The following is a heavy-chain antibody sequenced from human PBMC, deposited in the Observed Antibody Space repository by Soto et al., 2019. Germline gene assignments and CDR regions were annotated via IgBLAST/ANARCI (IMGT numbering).Heavy chain of an antibody. Sequence: SETLSLTCTVSGGSISSSNWWSWVRQPPGKGLEWIGEIYHSGSTNYNPSLKSRVTISVDKSKNQFSLKLSSVTAADTAVYYCARDLGSNMVVRGVNGMDVWGQGTTVTVSS. CDR1: GGSISSSNW. V-gene: IGHV4-4*02. D-gene: IGHD3-10*01. CDR3: ARDLGSNMVVRGVNGMDV. CDR2: IYHSGST. J-gene: IGHJ6*02.